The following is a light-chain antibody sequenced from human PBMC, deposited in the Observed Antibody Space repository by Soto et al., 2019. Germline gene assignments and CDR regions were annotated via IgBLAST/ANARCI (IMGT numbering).Light chain of an antibody. CDR2: DAS. CDR1: QSISTY. J-gene: IGKJ5*01. Sequence: DNQMTQSPSSLSASVGNRVTITCRASQSISTYLNWYQKKPGKAPNLLIYDASRLQSGVPSRFSGSGGGTDFTLSISSVQPEDFATYFCQQSYMDPITFGQGTRLESK. V-gene: IGKV1-39*01. CDR3: QQSYMDPIT.